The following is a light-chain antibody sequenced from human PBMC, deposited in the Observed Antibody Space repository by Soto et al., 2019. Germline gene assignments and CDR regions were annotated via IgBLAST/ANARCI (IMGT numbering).Light chain of an antibody. CDR1: QSVSSN. CDR2: GAS. CDR3: QQYNQWPLT. V-gene: IGKV3-15*01. J-gene: IGKJ1*01. Sequence: ETVMTQSPFTLSVFPGQRVTHSFGANQSVSSNLAWYQQKPGQAPRLLIYGASTRATGIPDRFSGSGSGTEFNLTISRLQSEDLAVYHCQQYNQWPLTFGQGTKVDIK.